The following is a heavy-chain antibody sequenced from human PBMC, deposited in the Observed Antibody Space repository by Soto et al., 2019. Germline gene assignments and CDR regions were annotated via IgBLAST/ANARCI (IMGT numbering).Heavy chain of an antibody. Sequence: PGEALKISCKGSGYSFTSYWISWVRQMPEKGLEWMGRIDPSDSYTNYSPSFQGHVTISADKSISTAYLQWSSLKASDTAMYYCARFQLAGNYYYGMDVWGQGTTVTVSS. D-gene: IGHD6-6*01. V-gene: IGHV5-10-1*01. CDR2: IDPSDSYT. CDR3: ARFQLAGNYYYGMDV. CDR1: GYSFTSYW. J-gene: IGHJ6*02.